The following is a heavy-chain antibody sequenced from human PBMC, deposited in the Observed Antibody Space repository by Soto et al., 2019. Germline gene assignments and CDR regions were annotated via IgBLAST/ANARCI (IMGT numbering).Heavy chain of an antibody. D-gene: IGHD2-2*02. CDR1: GDSVSSNSAA. Sequence: SQTLSLTCVISGDSVSSNSAAWNWIRQSPSRGLEWLGRTYYKSKWYNDYAVSVKSRITINPDTSKNQFSLQLNSVTPEDTAVYYCPRDVYRSWGDAFDIRGQGTMVTLSS. V-gene: IGHV6-1*01. CDR3: PRDVYRSWGDAFDI. CDR2: TYYKSKWYN. J-gene: IGHJ3*02.